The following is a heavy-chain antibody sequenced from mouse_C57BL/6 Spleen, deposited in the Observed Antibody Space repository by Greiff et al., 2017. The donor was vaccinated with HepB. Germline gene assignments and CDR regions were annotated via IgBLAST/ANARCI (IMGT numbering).Heavy chain of an antibody. CDR2: IYPGDGDT. D-gene: IGHD2-12*01. J-gene: IGHJ4*01. Sequence: VQLQQSGPELVKPGASVKISCKASGYAFSSSWMNWVKQRPGKGLEWIGRIYPGDGDTNYNGKFKGKATLTADKSSSTAYMQLSSLTSEDSAVYFCARLNSRYAMDYWGQGTSVTVSS. CDR3: ARLNSRYAMDY. V-gene: IGHV1-82*01. CDR1: GYAFSSSW.